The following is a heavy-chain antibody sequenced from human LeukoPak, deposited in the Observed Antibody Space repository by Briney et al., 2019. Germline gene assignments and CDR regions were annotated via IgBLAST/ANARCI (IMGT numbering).Heavy chain of an antibody. CDR1: GYTFSSYG. CDR3: ARDSGQYGAADSSGPWVAFDI. V-gene: IGHV1-18*01. D-gene: IGHD6-13*01. J-gene: IGHJ3*02. CDR2: ISAYNGNT. Sequence: ASVKVSCKASGYTFSSYGISWVRQAPGQGLEWMGWISAYNGNTNYAQKLQGRVTMTTDTSTNTAYMELRSLRSDDTAVYYCARDSGQYGAADSSGPWVAFDIWGQGTMVTVSS.